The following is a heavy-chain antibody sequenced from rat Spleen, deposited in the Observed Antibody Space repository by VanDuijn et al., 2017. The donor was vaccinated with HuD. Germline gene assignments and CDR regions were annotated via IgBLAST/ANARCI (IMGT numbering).Heavy chain of an antibody. CDR2: ISPSGGST. CDR1: GFTFSNYD. D-gene: IGHD1-11*01. J-gene: IGHJ2*01. Sequence: EVQLVESGGGLVQPGRSLKLSCAASGFTFSNYDMAWVRQAPTKGLEWVASISPSGGSTYYRDSVKGRFTVSRDNAKSTLYLQMDSLRSEDTATYYCTRQEDYGGYSRDYFGYWGQGVVVTVSS. V-gene: IGHV5-25*01. CDR3: TRQEDYGGYSRDYFGY.